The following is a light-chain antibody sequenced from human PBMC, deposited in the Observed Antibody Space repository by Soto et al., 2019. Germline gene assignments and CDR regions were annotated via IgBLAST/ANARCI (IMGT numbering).Light chain of an antibody. J-gene: IGKJ2*01. V-gene: IGKV1-39*01. Sequence: DIPMTQSPSSLSASVGDRVTISCRVSQSISTNLNWYQQKPGKAPKLLIYVASSLQSGVPSRFSGSGSGTEFTLSISSLQPEDSATYYCQQIYSTPYTFGQGTKLEIK. CDR3: QQIYSTPYT. CDR1: QSISTN. CDR2: VAS.